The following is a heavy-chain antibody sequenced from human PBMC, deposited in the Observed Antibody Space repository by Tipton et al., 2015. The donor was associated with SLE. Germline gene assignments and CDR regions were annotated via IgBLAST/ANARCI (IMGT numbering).Heavy chain of an antibody. CDR3: ASPSIAAPAPFDY. Sequence: TLSLTCTVSGGSISSSSCYWGWIRQPPGKGLEWIGSIYYSGSTYYNPSLKSRVTISVDTSKNQFSLKLSSVTAADTAVYYCASPSIAAPAPFDYWGQGTLVTVSS. CDR1: GGSISSSSCY. D-gene: IGHD6-6*01. CDR2: IYYSGST. J-gene: IGHJ4*02. V-gene: IGHV4-39*07.